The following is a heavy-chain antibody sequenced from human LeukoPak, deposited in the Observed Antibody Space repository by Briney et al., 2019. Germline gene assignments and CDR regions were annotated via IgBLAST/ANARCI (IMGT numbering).Heavy chain of an antibody. CDR2: IRSKGNNYAA. CDR3: VRNNYDSGLAFDI. Sequence: GGSLKLSCAASGFSFSGSAMHWVRQASGKGLEWVGRIRSKGNNYAATYGASVKGRFTIARDDAKNTTYLQMNGLKTEDTAVYYCVRNNYDSGLAFDIWGQGTMVTVSS. D-gene: IGHD3-22*01. V-gene: IGHV3-73*01. CDR1: GFSFSGSA. J-gene: IGHJ3*02.